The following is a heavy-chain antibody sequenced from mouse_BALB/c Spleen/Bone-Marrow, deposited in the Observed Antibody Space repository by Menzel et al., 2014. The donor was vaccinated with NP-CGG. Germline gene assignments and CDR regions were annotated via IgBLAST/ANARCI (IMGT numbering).Heavy chain of an antibody. CDR2: ISDGGSYT. Sequence: EVKLQESGGGLVKPGGSLKLSCAASGFTFSDYYMYWVRQTPEKRLELVATISDGGSYTDYPGSVKGRFTVSRDNAKNNLYLQMSSLKSEDTAMYYCARTYRPFALDYWGQGTSVTVSS. D-gene: IGHD2-14*01. CDR3: ARTYRPFALDY. J-gene: IGHJ4*01. CDR1: GFTFSDYY. V-gene: IGHV5-4*02.